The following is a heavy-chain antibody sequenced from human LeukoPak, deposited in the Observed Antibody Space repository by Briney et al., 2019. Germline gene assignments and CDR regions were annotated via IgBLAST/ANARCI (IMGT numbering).Heavy chain of an antibody. D-gene: IGHD3-10*02. J-gene: IGHJ4*02. CDR3: TALSYVGGY. V-gene: IGHV3-15*01. Sequence: GGSLRLSCAASGFTFTNAWMSWVRQAPGKVLEWIGRSKSQTDGGTTDYAAPVKGRFTISRDDSKNTVYLQMNSLKTEDTAVYYCTALSYVGGYWGQGTLVTVSS. CDR2: SKSQTDGGTT. CDR1: GFTFTNAW.